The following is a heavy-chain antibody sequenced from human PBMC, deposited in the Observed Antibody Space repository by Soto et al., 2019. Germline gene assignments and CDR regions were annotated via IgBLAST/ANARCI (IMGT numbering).Heavy chain of an antibody. D-gene: IGHD3-22*01. CDR1: GFTFSNAW. V-gene: IGHV3-15*07. CDR3: TTDLGPASSYYYDSSGPPPPPPQDAFDI. Sequence: VGSLRLSCAASGFTFSNAWMNWVRQAPGKGLEWVGRIKSKTDGGTTDYAAPVKGRFTISRDDSKNTLYLQMNSLKTEDTAVYYCTTDLGPASSYYYDSSGPPPPPPQDAFDIWGQGTMVTVS. CDR2: IKSKTDGGTT. J-gene: IGHJ3*02.